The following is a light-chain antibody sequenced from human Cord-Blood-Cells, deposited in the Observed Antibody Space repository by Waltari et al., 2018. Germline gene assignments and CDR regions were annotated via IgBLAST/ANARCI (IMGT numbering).Light chain of an antibody. Sequence: DIVMTQSPDSLAVSLGERATINCKSSQSVLYSSNNKNYLAWYQQKPGQPPKLLIYWASPRESGVPDRFSGGGSGTDFTPNISSLQAEDVAVYYGQQYYSIPWTFGKRTKVEIK. CDR1: QSVLYSSNNKNY. J-gene: IGKJ1*01. CDR3: QQYYSIPWT. V-gene: IGKV4-1*01. CDR2: WAS.